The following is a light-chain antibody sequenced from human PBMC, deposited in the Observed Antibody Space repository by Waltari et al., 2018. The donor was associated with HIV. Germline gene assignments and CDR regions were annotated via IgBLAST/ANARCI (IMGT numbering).Light chain of an antibody. V-gene: IGLV1-51*01. CDR1: SYNIGNNF. J-gene: IGLJ3*02. Sequence: QSVLTQPPPVSAAPGQTVTIPCSGCSYNIGNNFVSWYQPLPRTAPKLHIYDNNKRPSGIPDRFSGSKSGTSATLGITGLQTGDEADYYCGTWDSSLSAGLFGGGTKLTVL. CDR2: DNN. CDR3: GTWDSSLSAGL.